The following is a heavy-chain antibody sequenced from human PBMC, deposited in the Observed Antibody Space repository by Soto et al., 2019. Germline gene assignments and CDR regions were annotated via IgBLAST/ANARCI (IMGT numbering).Heavy chain of an antibody. CDR2: ISGSGGST. CDR3: ATIKDIVVVTADYGMDV. V-gene: IGHV3-23*01. CDR1: GFTFSSYA. D-gene: IGHD2-21*02. Sequence: GGSLRLSCAASGFTFSSYAMSWVRQAPGKGLEWVSAISGSGGSTYYADSVKGRFTISRDNSKNTLYLQMNSLRAEDTAVYYCATIKDIVVVTADYGMDVWGQGTTVTVSS. J-gene: IGHJ6*02.